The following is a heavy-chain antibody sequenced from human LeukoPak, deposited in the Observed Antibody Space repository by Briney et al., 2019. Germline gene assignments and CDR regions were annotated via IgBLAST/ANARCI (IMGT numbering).Heavy chain of an antibody. CDR1: GFTFSSYA. D-gene: IGHD2-15*01. CDR3: AKDSGGGVNSPINY. Sequence: GGSLRLSCAASGFTFSSYAMSWVRQAPGKGLEWVSVISNSGGNTYYADSVKGRFTISRDNSKNTLYLQMNSLRAEDTAVYYCAKDSGGGVNSPINYWGQGTLVTVSS. V-gene: IGHV3-23*01. J-gene: IGHJ4*02. CDR2: ISNSGGNT.